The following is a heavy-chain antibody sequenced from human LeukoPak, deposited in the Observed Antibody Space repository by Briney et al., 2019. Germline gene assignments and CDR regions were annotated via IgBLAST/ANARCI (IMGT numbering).Heavy chain of an antibody. CDR2: IKSDGSST. D-gene: IGHD3-16*01. J-gene: IGHJ3*02. V-gene: IGHV3-74*01. CDR3: ARQQYGMISDAFDI. Sequence: GGSLSLSCAASGFIFSDYWMHWVRQGPGKGLVWVSRIKSDGSSTSYAESVKGRFTISRDNAKNSLYLQMNSLRAEDTAVYYCARQQYGMISDAFDIWGQGTMVTVSS. CDR1: GFIFSDYW.